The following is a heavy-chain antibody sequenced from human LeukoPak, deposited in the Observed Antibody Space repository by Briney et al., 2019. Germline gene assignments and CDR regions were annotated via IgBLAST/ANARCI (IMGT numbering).Heavy chain of an antibody. CDR1: GYTFTGYY. V-gene: IGHV1-2*02. Sequence: GASVKVSCKASGYTFTGYYMHWVRQAPGQGLEWMGWINPNSGGTNYAQKFQGRVTMTRDTSISTAYMELSRLRSDDMAVYYCARVYCSGGSCYYVYWGQGTLVTVSS. CDR2: INPNSGGT. D-gene: IGHD2-15*01. J-gene: IGHJ4*02. CDR3: ARVYCSGGSCYYVY.